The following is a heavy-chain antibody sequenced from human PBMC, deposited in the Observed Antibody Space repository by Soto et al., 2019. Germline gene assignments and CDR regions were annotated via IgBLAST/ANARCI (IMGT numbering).Heavy chain of an antibody. J-gene: IGHJ4*02. CDR1: GGSISSGGYS. D-gene: IGHD4-17*01. Sequence: QLQLQESGSGLVKPSQTLSLTCAVSGGSISSGGYSWNWIRQPPGKGLEWIGYIYHSGSTFYSPSLKSRVTISVDGSKNQFFLKLSSVTAADTAVYYCARDDRDDYALRYWGQGALVTVSS. CDR3: ARDDRDDYALRY. CDR2: IYHSGST. V-gene: IGHV4-30-2*01.